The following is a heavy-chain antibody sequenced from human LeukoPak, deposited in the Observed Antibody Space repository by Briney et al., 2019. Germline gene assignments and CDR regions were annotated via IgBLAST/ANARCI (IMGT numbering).Heavy chain of an antibody. CDR2: IFHSEST. D-gene: IGHD3-3*01. CDR1: GGSISDRSFY. CDR3: ARVATTFGGYYFDH. V-gene: IGHV4-39*07. J-gene: IGHJ4*02. Sequence: SETLSLTCTVSGGSISDRSFYWGWIRQPPGQGLEWLGHIFHSESTSYNSSFRSRVTILVATSKKQFFLELNSVTAADTAVYYCARVATTFGGYYFDHWGLGILVTVSS.